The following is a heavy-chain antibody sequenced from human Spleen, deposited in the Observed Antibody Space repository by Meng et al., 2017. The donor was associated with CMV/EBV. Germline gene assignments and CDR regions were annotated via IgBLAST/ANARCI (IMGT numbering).Heavy chain of an antibody. CDR3: ARSPGYSFDY. J-gene: IGHJ4*02. CDR2: IYYSGTT. CDR1: DGSISSVGYS. V-gene: IGHV4-31*03. D-gene: IGHD2-15*01. Sequence: LPCTVSDGSISSVGYSWPWIRQYPGQGLEWIGYIYYSGTTYYTPSLKSRLTISVDTSKNQFSLKVSSVTAADTAVYYCARSPGYSFDYWGRGNLVTVSS.